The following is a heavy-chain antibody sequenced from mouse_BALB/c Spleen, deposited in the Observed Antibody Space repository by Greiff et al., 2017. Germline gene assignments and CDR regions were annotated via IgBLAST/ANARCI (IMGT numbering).Heavy chain of an antibody. CDR2: ISSGGSYT. CDR1: GFTFSSYA. V-gene: IGHV5-9-3*01. CDR3: ARQGGNWAMDY. Sequence: DVHLVESGGGLVKPGGSLKLSCAASGFTFSSYAMSWVRQTPEKRLEWVATISSGGSYTYYPDSVKGRFTISRDNAKNTLYLQMSSLRSEDTAMYYCARQGGNWAMDYWGQGTSVTVSS. D-gene: IGHD2-1*01. J-gene: IGHJ4*01.